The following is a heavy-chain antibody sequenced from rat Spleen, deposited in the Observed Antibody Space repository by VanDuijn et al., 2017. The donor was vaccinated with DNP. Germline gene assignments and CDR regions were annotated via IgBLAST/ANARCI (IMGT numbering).Heavy chain of an antibody. CDR2: IGSDGYAP. Sequence: EVQLVESGGGLVQPGRSLKLSCAASGFTLSDYYMAWVRQAPTKGLEWVAYIGSDGYAPYYGDSVRGRFTISRDNGKSSLYLQMNSLKSEDTATYYCSRALWVSWYFDFWGPGTMVTVSS. V-gene: IGHV5-20*01. CDR3: SRALWVSWYFDF. CDR1: GFTLSDYY. J-gene: IGHJ1*01. D-gene: IGHD1-7*01.